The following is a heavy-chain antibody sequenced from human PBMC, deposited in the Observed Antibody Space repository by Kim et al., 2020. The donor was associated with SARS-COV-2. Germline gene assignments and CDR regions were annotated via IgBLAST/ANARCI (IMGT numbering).Heavy chain of an antibody. J-gene: IGHJ4*02. D-gene: IGHD6-13*01. CDR3: ARLVSSWYHYFDY. V-gene: IGHV4-39*01. Sequence: YTPSLKSRVTISVDTSKNQFSLKLSSVTAADTAVYYCARLVSSWYHYFDYWGQGTLVTVSS.